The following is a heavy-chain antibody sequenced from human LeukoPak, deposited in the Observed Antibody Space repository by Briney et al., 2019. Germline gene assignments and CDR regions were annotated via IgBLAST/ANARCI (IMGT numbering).Heavy chain of an antibody. V-gene: IGHV4-39*07. D-gene: IGHD3-10*01. CDR2: IYYSGST. CDR1: GGSISSSSYY. J-gene: IGHJ4*02. Sequence: ASETLSLTCTVSGGSISSSSYYWGWIRQPPGKGLEWIGSIYYSGSTYYNPSLKSRVTISVDTSKNQFSLKLSSVTAADTAVYYCARTLVDGSGSYSFDYWGQGTLVTVSS. CDR3: ARTLVDGSGSYSFDY.